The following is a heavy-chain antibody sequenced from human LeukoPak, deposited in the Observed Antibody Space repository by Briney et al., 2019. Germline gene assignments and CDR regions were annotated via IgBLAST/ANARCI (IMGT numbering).Heavy chain of an antibody. Sequence: GGSLRLSCAASGFTVSSNYMSWVRQAPGKGLEWVSVIYSGGSTYYADSVKGRFTISRDNSKNTLYLQMNSLRAEDTAVYYCARDRTYYCDSSGYFDYWGQGTLVTVSS. CDR3: ARDRTYYCDSSGYFDY. V-gene: IGHV3-66*02. D-gene: IGHD3-22*01. CDR2: IYSGGST. CDR1: GFTVSSNY. J-gene: IGHJ4*02.